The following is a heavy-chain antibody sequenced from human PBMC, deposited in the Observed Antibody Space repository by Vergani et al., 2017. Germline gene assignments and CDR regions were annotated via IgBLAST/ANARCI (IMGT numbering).Heavy chain of an antibody. CDR1: GGSITSGSFY. Sequence: QVQLHESGPGLVKPSQTLSLTCTVSGGSITSGSFYWSCIRQPAGKGLEWIGRIHSSGTTNYNPSRKSRVTLSVDTSKNQLSLRMTSVTAADTAVYYCARDSWTSELRGVYWFDTWGQGTLVSVSS. V-gene: IGHV4-61*02. CDR3: ARDSWTSELRGVYWFDT. D-gene: IGHD3-10*01. J-gene: IGHJ5*02. CDR2: IHSSGTT.